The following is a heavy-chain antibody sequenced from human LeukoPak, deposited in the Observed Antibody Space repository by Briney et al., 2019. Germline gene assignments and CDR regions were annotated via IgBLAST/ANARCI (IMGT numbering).Heavy chain of an antibody. V-gene: IGHV1-2*02. J-gene: IGHJ5*02. D-gene: IGHD3-10*01. CDR1: GYTFTGYY. CDR2: INPNSGGT. Sequence: GASVKVSCKASGYTFTGYYMHWVRQAPGQELEWMGWINPNSGGTNYAQKFQGRVTMTRDTSISTAYMELSRLRSDDTAVYYCARDRRKLLWFGGFDPWGQGTLVTVSS. CDR3: ARDRRKLLWFGGFDP.